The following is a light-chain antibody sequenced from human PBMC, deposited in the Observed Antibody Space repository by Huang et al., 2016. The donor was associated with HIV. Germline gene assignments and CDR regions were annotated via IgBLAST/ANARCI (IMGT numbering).Light chain of an antibody. J-gene: IGKJ1*01. CDR2: AAS. CDR3: QQSYTTPRT. Sequence: DVQMTQSPSSLSASVGDRVIITCRASQSISSHLNWYQQKLGKAPELLIYAASNLQNGVPSRFSGGGSETDFTLIISSLQPDDIATYYCQQSYTTPRTFGQGTKVEIK. V-gene: IGKV1-39*01. CDR1: QSISSH.